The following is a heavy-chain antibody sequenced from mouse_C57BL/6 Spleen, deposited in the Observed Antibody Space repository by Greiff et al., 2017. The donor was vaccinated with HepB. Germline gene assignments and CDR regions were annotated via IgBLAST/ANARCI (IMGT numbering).Heavy chain of an antibody. CDR2: INPSTGGT. Sequence: DVKLQESGPELVKPGASVKISCKASGYSFTGYYMNWVKQSPEKSLEWIGEINPSTGGTTYNQKFKAKATLTVDKSSSTAYMQLKSLTSEDSAVYYCARGVYGTVVFDYWGQGTTLTVSS. J-gene: IGHJ2*01. CDR1: GYSFTGYY. CDR3: ARGVYGTVVFDY. D-gene: IGHD1-1*01. V-gene: IGHV1-42*01.